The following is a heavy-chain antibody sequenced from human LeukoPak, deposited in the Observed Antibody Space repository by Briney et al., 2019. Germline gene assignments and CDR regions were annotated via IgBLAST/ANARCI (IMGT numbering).Heavy chain of an antibody. Sequence: ASVKVSCKASGGTFSSYAISWVRQAPGQGLEWMGWISAYNGNTNYAQKLQGRVTMTTDTSTSTAYMEPRSLRSDDTAVYYCARVYSSSWSDFDYWGQGTLVTVSS. CDR3: ARVYSSSWSDFDY. D-gene: IGHD6-13*01. CDR2: ISAYNGNT. V-gene: IGHV1-18*01. CDR1: GGTFSSYA. J-gene: IGHJ4*02.